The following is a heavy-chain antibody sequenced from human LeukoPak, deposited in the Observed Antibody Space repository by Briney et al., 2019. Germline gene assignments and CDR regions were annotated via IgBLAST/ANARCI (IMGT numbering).Heavy chain of an antibody. CDR1: GFTFSSYA. V-gene: IGHV3-33*01. Sequence: GGSLRLSCAASGFTFSSYAMHWVRQAPGKGLEWEAVIWSDGTNKYYSDSVKGRFTISRDNSKNTLYLQMNSLRAEDTAVYYCARGSLLAFDIWGQGTMVTVSS. CDR2: IWSDGTNK. CDR3: ARGSLLAFDI. J-gene: IGHJ3*02.